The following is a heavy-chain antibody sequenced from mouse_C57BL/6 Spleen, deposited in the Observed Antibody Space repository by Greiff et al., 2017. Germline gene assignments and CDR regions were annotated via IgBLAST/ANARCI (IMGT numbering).Heavy chain of an antibody. D-gene: IGHD2-1*01. CDR1: GYAFSSYW. J-gene: IGHJ4*01. V-gene: IGHV1-80*01. CDR2: IYPGDGDT. CDR3: ARYGNYVHYYAMDY. Sequence: VQLHQSGAELVKPGASVKISCKASGYAFSSYWMNWVKQRPGKGLEWIGQIYPGDGDTNYNGKFKGKATLTADKSSSTAYMQLSSLTSEDSAVYFCARYGNYVHYYAMDYWGQGTSVTVSS.